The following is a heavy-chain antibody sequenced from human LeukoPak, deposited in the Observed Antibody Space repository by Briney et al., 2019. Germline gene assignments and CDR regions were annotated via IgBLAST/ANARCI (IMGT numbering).Heavy chain of an antibody. CDR2: IYYSGST. Sequence: PSETLSLTCTVSGGSISSYYWSWLRQPPGKGPEWIGYIYYSGSTNYNPSLNSRVTISIDTSKNQFSLKLSSVTAADTAVYYCARGHYYGAVYYGMDVWGQGTTVTVSS. J-gene: IGHJ6*02. V-gene: IGHV4-59*08. CDR3: ARGHYYGAVYYGMDV. CDR1: GGSISSYY. D-gene: IGHD4-17*01.